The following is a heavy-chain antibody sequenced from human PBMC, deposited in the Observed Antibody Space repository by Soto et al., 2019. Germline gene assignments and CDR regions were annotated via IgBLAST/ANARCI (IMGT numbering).Heavy chain of an antibody. V-gene: IGHV3-48*01. CDR2: ISSSSSTI. D-gene: IGHD7-27*01. J-gene: IGHJ3*02. CDR3: AKEGTGGGGAFDI. CDR1: GFTFSSYS. Sequence: GGSLRLSCAASGFTFSSYSMNWVRQAPGKGLEWVSYISSSSSTIYYADSVKGRFTISRDNSKNTLYLQMNSLRAEDTAVYYWAKEGTGGGGAFDIWGQGTMVTVSS.